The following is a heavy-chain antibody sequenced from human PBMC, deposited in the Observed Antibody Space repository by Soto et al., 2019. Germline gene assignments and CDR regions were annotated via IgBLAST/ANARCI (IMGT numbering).Heavy chain of an antibody. V-gene: IGHV4-39*01. CDR1: GGSISSSSYY. Sequence: QLQLQESGPGLVKPSETLSLTCTVSGGSISSSSYYWGWIRQPPGKGLEWIGSIYYSGSTYYNPSLKSRVTISVDTSKNQFSLKLSSVTAADTAVYYCARLIIAARYPFDYWGQGTLVTVSS. CDR3: ARLIIAARYPFDY. J-gene: IGHJ4*02. CDR2: IYYSGST. D-gene: IGHD6-6*01.